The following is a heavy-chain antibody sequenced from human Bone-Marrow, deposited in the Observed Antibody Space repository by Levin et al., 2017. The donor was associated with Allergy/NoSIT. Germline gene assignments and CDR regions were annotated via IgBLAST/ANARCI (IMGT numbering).Heavy chain of an antibody. CDR3: ATFNGYSFDY. D-gene: IGHD5-18*01. Sequence: GGSLRLSCKTSGYSFTTYGISWVRQAPGQGLEWMGWIGTENGNANSAQKLQGRISMTTDTSTSTAYMELRSLRSDDTAVYYCATFNGYSFDYWGQGTLVTVSS. CDR1: GYSFTTYG. V-gene: IGHV1-18*01. J-gene: IGHJ4*02. CDR2: IGTENGNA.